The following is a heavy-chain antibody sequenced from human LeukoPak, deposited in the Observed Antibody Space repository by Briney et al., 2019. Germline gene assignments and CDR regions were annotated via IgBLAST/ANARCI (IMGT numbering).Heavy chain of an antibody. CDR1: GFTFSTFA. CDR3: SKSGLNRFDY. V-gene: IGHV3-23*01. J-gene: IGHJ4*02. D-gene: IGHD2-15*01. CDR2: ISGRDGST. Sequence: GGSLRLSCAASGFTFSTFAMIWVRQAPGKGLEWVSNISGRDGSTYYADSVKGRFTISRDNSKNTLYLQMNSLRAEDTAVYYCSKSGLNRFDYWGQGTLVTVSS.